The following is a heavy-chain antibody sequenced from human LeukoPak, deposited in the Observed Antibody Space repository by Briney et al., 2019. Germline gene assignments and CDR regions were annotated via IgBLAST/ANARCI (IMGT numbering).Heavy chain of an antibody. D-gene: IGHD4-17*01. J-gene: IGHJ1*01. V-gene: IGHV4-30-4*01. Sequence: SQTLSLTCTVSGGSISSGDYYWSWIRQPPGKGLEWIGYIYYSGSTYYNPSLKSRVTISVDTSKNQFSLKLSSVTAADTAVYYCARNFGDPRYFQHWGQGTLVTVSS. CDR1: GGSISSGDYY. CDR2: IYYSGST. CDR3: ARNFGDPRYFQH.